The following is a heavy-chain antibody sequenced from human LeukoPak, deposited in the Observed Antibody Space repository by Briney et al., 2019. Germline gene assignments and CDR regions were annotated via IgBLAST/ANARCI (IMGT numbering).Heavy chain of an antibody. Sequence: ASVKVSCKASGYTFTSYAVNWVRQAPGQGLEWMGWVNTNTGNPTYAQGFTGRFVFSLDTSVSTAYLQISSLKAEDTAVYYCARGPLIVVIYNWFDPWGQGTLVTVSS. CDR3: ARGPLIVVIYNWFDP. D-gene: IGHD3-22*01. CDR1: GYTFTSYA. J-gene: IGHJ5*02. CDR2: VNTNTGNP. V-gene: IGHV7-4-1*02.